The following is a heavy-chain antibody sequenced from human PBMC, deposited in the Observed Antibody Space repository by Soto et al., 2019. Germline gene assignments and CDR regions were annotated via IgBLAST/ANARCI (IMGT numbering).Heavy chain of an antibody. CDR1: GGSISSSGYY. J-gene: IGHJ5*02. CDR2: IYYSGST. CDR3: ARNVTLVRGVIRYNWFDP. D-gene: IGHD3-10*01. V-gene: IGHV4-39*07. Sequence: SETLSLTCTVSGGSISSSGYYWGWIRQPPGKGLEWIGSIYYSGSTYYNPSLKSRVTISVDTSKNQFSLKLSSVTAADTAVYYCARNVTLVRGVIRYNWFDPWGQGTLVTVSS.